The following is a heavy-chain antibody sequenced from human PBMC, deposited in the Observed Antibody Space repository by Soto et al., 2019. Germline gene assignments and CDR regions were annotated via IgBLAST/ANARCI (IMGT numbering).Heavy chain of an antibody. CDR3: ARPGAGYDALTGHYFYCYHAMDV. J-gene: IGHJ6*02. Sequence: QRLSWTTSRFRFNTYSMHWFRHHPATGQGGLAVLSQDGCSIYYANSVKGRFTISRDHSKNTLYLPMNSLRTEDTAVYYCARPGAGYDALTGHYFYCYHAMDVWGQGTTVTVSS. D-gene: IGHD3-9*01. CDR1: RFRFNTYS. V-gene: IGHV3-30-3*01. CDR2: LSQDGCSI.